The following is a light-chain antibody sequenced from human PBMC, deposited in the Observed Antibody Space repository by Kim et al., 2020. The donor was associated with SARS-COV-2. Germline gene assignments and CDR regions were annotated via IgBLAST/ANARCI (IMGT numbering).Light chain of an antibody. V-gene: IGKV1-39*01. Sequence: CVSLGDRVSNTCRASQIITTFFNWYQQKPRKAPKLLISAASTLRDGVPSRFSGSGSGTDFTLTINNLQPGDVASYYCQESYSVPYTFGQGTRLQIK. CDR2: AAS. J-gene: IGKJ2*01. CDR3: QESYSVPYT. CDR1: QIITTF.